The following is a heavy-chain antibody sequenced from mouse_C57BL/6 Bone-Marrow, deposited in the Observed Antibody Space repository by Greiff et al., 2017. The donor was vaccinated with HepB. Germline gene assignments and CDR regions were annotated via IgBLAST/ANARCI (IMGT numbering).Heavy chain of an antibody. CDR2: ISDGGSYT. J-gene: IGHJ2*01. CDR3: AREGPDY. Sequence: EGKLVESGGGLVKPGGSLKISCGASGFTFSSYAMSWVCQTPEKRLEWVATISDGGSYTYYPDNVKGRFTISRDNAKNNLYLQMSHLKSEDTAMYYCAREGPDYWGQGTTLTVSS. V-gene: IGHV5-4*01. CDR1: GFTFSSYA.